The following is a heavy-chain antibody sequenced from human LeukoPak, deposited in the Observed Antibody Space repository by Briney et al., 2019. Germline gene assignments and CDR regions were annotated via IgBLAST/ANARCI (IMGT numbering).Heavy chain of an antibody. V-gene: IGHV3-23*01. J-gene: IGHJ4*02. Sequence: GGSLRLSCAASGFTFSSYAMSWVRQAPGMGLEWVSSIGSSGDITYYADSVKGRFTISRDNSKNTLYLQMNSLRAEDTAVYYCARDPVSLWFGELFNWGQGTLVTVSS. CDR3: ARDPVSLWFGELFN. CDR1: GFTFSSYA. CDR2: IGSSGDIT. D-gene: IGHD3-10*01.